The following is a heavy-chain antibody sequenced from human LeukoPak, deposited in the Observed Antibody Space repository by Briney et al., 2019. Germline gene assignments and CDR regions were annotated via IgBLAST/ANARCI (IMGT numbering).Heavy chain of an antibody. CDR2: IIPIFGTA. V-gene: IGHV1-69*01. CDR1: GGTFSSYA. Sequence: ASVKVSCKASGGTFSSYAISWARQAPGQGLEWMGGIIPIFGTANYAQKFQGRVTITADESTSTAYMELSSLRSEDTAVYYCAKSRLDHDAFDIWGQGTMVTVSS. J-gene: IGHJ3*02. CDR3: AKSRLDHDAFDI. D-gene: IGHD1-1*01.